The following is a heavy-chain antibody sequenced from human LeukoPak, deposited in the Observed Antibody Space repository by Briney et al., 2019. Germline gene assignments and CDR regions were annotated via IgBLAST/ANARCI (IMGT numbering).Heavy chain of an antibody. V-gene: IGHV3-74*01. D-gene: IGHD2/OR15-2a*01. J-gene: IGHJ3*01. Sequence: GGSLRLSCAASGFTFSSYSMNWVRQAPGKGPVWVSRIISDGITTTYADSVKGRFTISRDNAKNTLYLQMNSLTADDTAVYYCASDGEYAFLVWGQGTMVTVSS. CDR1: GFTFSSYS. CDR3: ASDGEYAFLV. CDR2: IISDGITT.